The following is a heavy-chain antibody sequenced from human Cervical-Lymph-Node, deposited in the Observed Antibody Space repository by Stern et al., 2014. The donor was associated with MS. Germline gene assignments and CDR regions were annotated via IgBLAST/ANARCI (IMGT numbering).Heavy chain of an antibody. CDR1: GYTFTGYY. J-gene: IGHJ4*02. D-gene: IGHD1-26*01. V-gene: IGHV1-2*02. Sequence: VQLVQSGAEVKKPGASVKVSCKASGYTFTGYYMHWVRQAPGQGPEWIGWINPNSGGTSYAPKFQGRVTMTRDTSISTAFMELSRLRSDDTAVYYCARGLEGIVGALDYWGQGTLVTASS. CDR3: ARGLEGIVGALDY. CDR2: INPNSGGT.